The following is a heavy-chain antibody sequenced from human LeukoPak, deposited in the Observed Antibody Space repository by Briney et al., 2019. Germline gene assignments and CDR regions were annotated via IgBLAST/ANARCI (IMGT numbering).Heavy chain of an antibody. Sequence: ASVKVSCKASGYTFTAAYNIHWLRQAPGQGPEFTGWINPSSGDTRYAQKFQGRVTVTRDTVISTAYMELSSLTSDDTAVYYCARDPRGTYDYWGQGTLVTVSS. V-gene: IGHV1-2*02. D-gene: IGHD5-12*01. CDR2: INPSSGDT. CDR1: GYTFTAAYN. J-gene: IGHJ4*02. CDR3: ARDPRGTYDY.